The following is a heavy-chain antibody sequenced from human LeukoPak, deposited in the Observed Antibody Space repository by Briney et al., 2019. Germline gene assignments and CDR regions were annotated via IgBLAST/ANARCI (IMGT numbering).Heavy chain of an antibody. CDR2: INPNSGGT. CDR1: GYTFTGYY. Sequence: ASVKVSCKASGYTFTGYYMHWVRQAPGQGLEWMGWINPNSGGTNYAQKFQGRVTMTRDTSISTAYMELSRLRSDDTAVYYCARVPSYGDYYYPWGQGTLVTVSS. V-gene: IGHV1-2*02. J-gene: IGHJ5*02. D-gene: IGHD4-17*01. CDR3: ARVPSYGDYYYP.